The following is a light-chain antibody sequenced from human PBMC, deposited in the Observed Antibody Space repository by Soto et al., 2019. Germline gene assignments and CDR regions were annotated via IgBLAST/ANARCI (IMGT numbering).Light chain of an antibody. Sequence: QSALTQPASVSGSPGQSITISCTGTSSDVGSYNLVSWYQHHPGKAPKLMIYEVSKRPSGVSNRCSGSKSGNTASLTISGLQAEDEADYYCCSYAGSSTFPYVFGTGTKLTVL. J-gene: IGLJ1*01. CDR2: EVS. CDR1: SSDVGSYNL. CDR3: CSYAGSSTFPYV. V-gene: IGLV2-23*02.